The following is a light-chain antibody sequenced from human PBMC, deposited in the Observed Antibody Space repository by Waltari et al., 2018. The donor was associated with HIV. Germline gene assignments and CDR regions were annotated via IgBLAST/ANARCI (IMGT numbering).Light chain of an antibody. V-gene: IGLV4-69*02. J-gene: IGLJ3*02. Sequence: QLVLTQSPSASASLGASVKLTCTLSSGHTNYAIAWHQQHPEKGPRELMTLKRDGSHSKGDGIPDRFSGSSSGAERYLIISSLQSEDEADYYCQTWGTGIQVFGGGTKVTVL. CDR3: QTWGTGIQV. CDR2: LKRDGSH. CDR1: SGHTNYA.